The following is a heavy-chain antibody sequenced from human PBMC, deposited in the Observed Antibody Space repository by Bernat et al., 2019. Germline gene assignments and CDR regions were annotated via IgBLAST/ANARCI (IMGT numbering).Heavy chain of an antibody. J-gene: IGHJ3*02. D-gene: IGHD2-2*01. Sequence: EVQLLESGGGLVQPGGSLRLSCAASGFTFSSYAMSWVRQAPGKGLEWVSAISGSGGSTYYADSVKGRFTISRDNSKNTLYLQMNSLRAEDTDVYYCVKAERGYCSSTSCYRDAFDIWGQGTMVTVSS. CDR3: VKAERGYCSSTSCYRDAFDI. CDR1: GFTFSSYA. V-gene: IGHV3-23*01. CDR2: ISGSGGST.